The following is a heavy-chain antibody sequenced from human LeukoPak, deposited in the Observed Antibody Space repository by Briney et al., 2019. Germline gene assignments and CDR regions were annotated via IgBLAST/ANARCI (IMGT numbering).Heavy chain of an antibody. CDR3: ARSGYSYALDH. CDR2: TKGDDSEK. J-gene: IGHJ1*01. V-gene: IGHV3-7*01. Sequence: TGGSLRLSCAASGFSFSTFWMSWVRQAPGKGLEWVANTKGDDSEKYYVESVQGRFTISRDNAKHSLYLHMNSLRAEDTALYYCARSGYSYALDHWGQGSLVVVSS. D-gene: IGHD5-18*01. CDR1: GFSFSTFW.